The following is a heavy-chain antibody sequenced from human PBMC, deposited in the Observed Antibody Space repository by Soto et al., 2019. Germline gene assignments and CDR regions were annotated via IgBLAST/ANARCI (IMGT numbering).Heavy chain of an antibody. D-gene: IGHD3-16*02. V-gene: IGHV1-8*01. CDR2: MNPNSGNT. Sequence: ASVKVSCKASGYTFTIYYINWVRQATGQGLEWMGWMNPNSGNTGYAQKFQGRVTMTRNTSISTAYMELSSLRSEDTAVYYCARVSAGYIWGSYRPAADAFDIWGQGTMVTVSS. CDR1: GYTFTIYY. CDR3: ARVSAGYIWGSYRPAADAFDI. J-gene: IGHJ3*02.